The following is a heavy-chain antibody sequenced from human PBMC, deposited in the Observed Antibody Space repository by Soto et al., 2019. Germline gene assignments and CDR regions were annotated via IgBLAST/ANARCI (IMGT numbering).Heavy chain of an antibody. CDR2: ISGSGGST. V-gene: IGHV3-23*01. Sequence: EVQLLESGGGLVQPGGSLRLSCAASGFTFSSYAMSWVRQAPGKGLEWVSAISGSGGSTYYADSVKGRFTISRDNSKNTLYLQMNSLRAEDTAVYYCAKGLWSSKIEIVVVVAATPFLDYWGQGTLVTVSS. D-gene: IGHD2-15*01. CDR1: GFTFSSYA. J-gene: IGHJ4*02. CDR3: AKGLWSSKIEIVVVVAATPFLDY.